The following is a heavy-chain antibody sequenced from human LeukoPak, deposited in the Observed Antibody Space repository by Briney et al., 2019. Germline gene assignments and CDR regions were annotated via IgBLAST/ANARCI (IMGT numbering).Heavy chain of an antibody. Sequence: SETLSLTCAGYGGSFSGYYWSWIRQPPGKGLEWIGEINHSGSTNYNPSLKSRVTISVDTSKNQFSLKLSSVTAADTAVYYCARGRTMVYWGQGTLVTVSS. CDR3: ARGRTMVY. CDR2: INHSGST. CDR1: GGSFSGYY. D-gene: IGHD3-10*01. J-gene: IGHJ4*02. V-gene: IGHV4-34*01.